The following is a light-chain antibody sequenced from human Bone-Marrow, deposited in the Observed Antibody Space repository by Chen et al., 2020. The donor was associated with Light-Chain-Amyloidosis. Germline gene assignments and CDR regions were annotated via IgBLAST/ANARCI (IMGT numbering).Light chain of an antibody. Sequence: EIVLTQSPGTLSLSPGERATLSCRASQSITASYFAWYQQKPGQAPRLLMFGPSNRATGIPDRFSGSGSGADFTLTISRLEPEEFAVYYCQHFVPSAPVTFGQGTRLEIK. CDR2: GPS. J-gene: IGKJ5*01. V-gene: IGKV3-20*01. CDR1: QSITASY. CDR3: QHFVPSAPVT.